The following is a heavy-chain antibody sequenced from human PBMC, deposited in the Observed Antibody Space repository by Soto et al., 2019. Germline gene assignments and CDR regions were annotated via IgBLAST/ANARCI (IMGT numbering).Heavy chain of an antibody. J-gene: IGHJ4*02. Sequence: PSETVSLTCTVSGGSISSSSYYWGWIRQPPGKGLEWIGSIYYSGSTYYNPSLKSRVTISVDTSKNQFSLKLSSVTAADTAVYYCARLGPFAGTIYYFDYWGQGTLVTVSS. CDR1: GGSISSSSYY. D-gene: IGHD1-7*01. V-gene: IGHV4-39*01. CDR3: ARLGPFAGTIYYFDY. CDR2: IYYSGST.